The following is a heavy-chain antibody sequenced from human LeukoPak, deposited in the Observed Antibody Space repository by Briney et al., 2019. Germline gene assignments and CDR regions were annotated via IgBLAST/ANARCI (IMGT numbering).Heavy chain of an antibody. D-gene: IGHD1-26*01. V-gene: IGHV3-15*04. CDR3: TIGEWELPNAFDI. Sequence: GGSLRLSCAASGFTFSNAWMSWVRQAPGKGLEWVGRIESKTDAGTTDYAAPVKGRFTISRDDSKNTLYLQMNSLKTEDTAAYYCTIGEWELPNAFDIWGQGTMVTVSS. J-gene: IGHJ3*02. CDR1: GFTFSNAW. CDR2: IESKTDAGTT.